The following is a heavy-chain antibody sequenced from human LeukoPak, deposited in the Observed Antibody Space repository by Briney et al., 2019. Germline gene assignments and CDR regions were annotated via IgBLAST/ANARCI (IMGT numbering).Heavy chain of an antibody. D-gene: IGHD5-24*01. CDR1: GYTFTGYY. V-gene: IGHV1-8*02. Sequence: AASVKVSCKASGYTFTGYYMHWVRQAPGQGLEWMGWMNPNSGNTGYAQKFQGRVTMTRNTSISTAYMELSSLRSEDTAVYYCARGGYNTYYYYYYGMDVWGQGTTVTVSS. CDR2: MNPNSGNT. J-gene: IGHJ6*02. CDR3: ARGGYNTYYYYYYGMDV.